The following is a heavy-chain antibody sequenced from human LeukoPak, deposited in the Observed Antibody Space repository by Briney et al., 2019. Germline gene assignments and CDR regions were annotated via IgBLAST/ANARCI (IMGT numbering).Heavy chain of an antibody. CDR2: IYYSGST. D-gene: IGHD3-22*01. Sequence: SETLSLTCTVSGGSISSSSYYWGWIRQPPGKGLEWIGSIYYSGSTYYNPSLKSRVTISVDTSKNQFSLKLSSVTAADTAVYYCARVPITYYYDSSGYYPVPYFDYWGQGTLVTVSS. CDR3: ARVPITYYYDSSGYYPVPYFDY. J-gene: IGHJ4*02. CDR1: GGSISSSSYY. V-gene: IGHV4-39*07.